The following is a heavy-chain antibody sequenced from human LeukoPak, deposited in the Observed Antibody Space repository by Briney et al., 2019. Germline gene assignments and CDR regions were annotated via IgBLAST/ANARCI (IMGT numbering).Heavy chain of an antibody. CDR1: GFTFSSYA. J-gene: IGHJ4*02. D-gene: IGHD3-9*01. Sequence: GGSLRLSCAASGFTFSSYAMSWVRQAPGKGLEWVSSISGSGGSTYYADSVKGRFTISRDNSKDTLYLQMNSLRVEDTAVYYCAKGLYDWLSDTDYWGQGTLVSVYS. V-gene: IGHV3-23*01. CDR2: ISGSGGST. CDR3: AKGLYDWLSDTDY.